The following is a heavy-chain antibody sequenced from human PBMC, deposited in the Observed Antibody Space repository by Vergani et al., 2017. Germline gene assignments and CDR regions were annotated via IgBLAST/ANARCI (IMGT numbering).Heavy chain of an antibody. CDR1: GFTFSSYS. CDR2: ISYDGSNK. D-gene: IGHD6-19*01. V-gene: IGHV3-30*18. J-gene: IGHJ3*02. CDR3: AKDDSQWLTLGGAFDI. Sequence: VQLVESGGGLVKPGGSLRLSCAASGFTFSSYSMNWVRQAPGKGLEWVAVISYDGSNKYYADSVKGRFTISRDNSKNTLYLQMNSLRAEDTAVYYCAKDDSQWLTLGGAFDIWGQGTMVTVSS.